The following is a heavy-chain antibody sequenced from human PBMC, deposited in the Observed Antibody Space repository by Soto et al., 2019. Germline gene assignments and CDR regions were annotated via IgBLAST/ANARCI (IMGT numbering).Heavy chain of an antibody. Sequence: QVQLVESGGGVVQPGRFLRLSCAASGFTFSSYGMHWVRQAPGKGVEWVAVISYDGSNKYYADSVKGRFTISRDNSKNTLYLQMNSLRAEDTAVYYCAKDLGAYYSSSSYWGQGTLVTVSS. J-gene: IGHJ4*02. D-gene: IGHD6-6*01. V-gene: IGHV3-30*18. CDR3: AKDLGAYYSSSSY. CDR1: GFTFSSYG. CDR2: ISYDGSNK.